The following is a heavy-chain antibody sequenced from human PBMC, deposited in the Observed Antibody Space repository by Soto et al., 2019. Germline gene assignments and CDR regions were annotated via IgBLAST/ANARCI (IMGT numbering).Heavy chain of an antibody. D-gene: IGHD3-10*01. Sequence: GGSLRLSCAASGFTLSSFWMNWVRQAPGKGLEWVANINQDGSEIYYVDSVKGRFTISRDNAKNSLYLQMISLRVEDTAVYYCVRAVASAGSYWGQGTLVNVSS. V-gene: IGHV3-7*01. CDR3: VRAVASAGSY. CDR2: INQDGSEI. CDR1: GFTLSSFW. J-gene: IGHJ4*02.